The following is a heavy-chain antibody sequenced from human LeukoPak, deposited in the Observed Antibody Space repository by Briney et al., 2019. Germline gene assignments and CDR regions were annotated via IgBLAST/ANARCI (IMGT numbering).Heavy chain of an antibody. CDR1: GYTFTGYY. Sequence: ASVKVSCKASGYTFTGYYMHWVRQAPGQGLEWMGWINPNSGGTNYAQKFQGRVTMTRDTSISTVYMELSRLRSDDTAVYYCARGSGRRYYYYYGMDVWGRGTTVTVSS. CDR2: INPNSGGT. V-gene: IGHV1-2*02. D-gene: IGHD3-10*01. J-gene: IGHJ6*02. CDR3: ARGSGRRYYYYYGMDV.